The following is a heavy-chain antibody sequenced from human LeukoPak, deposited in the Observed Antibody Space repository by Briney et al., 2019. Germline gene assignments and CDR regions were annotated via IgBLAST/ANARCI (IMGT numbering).Heavy chain of an antibody. CDR3: AKDRAYSSSSGVHY. CDR1: GFTFSSYG. D-gene: IGHD6-6*01. Sequence: GGSLRLSCAASGFTFSSYGMHWVRQAPGKGLEWVAFIRYDGSNKYYADSVKGRFTISRDNFKNTLYLQMNNLRGEDTAVYYCAKDRAYSSSSGVHYWGQGTLVTVSS. J-gene: IGHJ4*02. V-gene: IGHV3-30*02. CDR2: IRYDGSNK.